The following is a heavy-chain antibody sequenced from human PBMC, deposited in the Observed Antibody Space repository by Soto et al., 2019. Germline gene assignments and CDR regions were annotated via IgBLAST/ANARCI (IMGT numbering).Heavy chain of an antibody. V-gene: IGHV4-4*02. Sequence: SETLSLTCAVSGGSISSNNWWSWVRQPPGKGLEWIGEIYHSGSTNYNPSLKSRVTISVDKSKNQFSLKLSSVTAADTAVYYCATKAAAAQGSFDYWGQGTLVTVS. J-gene: IGHJ4*02. CDR2: IYHSGST. D-gene: IGHD6-13*01. CDR1: GGSISSNNW. CDR3: ATKAAAAQGSFDY.